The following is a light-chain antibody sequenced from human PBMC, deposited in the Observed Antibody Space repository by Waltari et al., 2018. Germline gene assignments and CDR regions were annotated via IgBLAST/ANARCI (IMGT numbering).Light chain of an antibody. CDR2: AAS. J-gene: IGKJ1*01. Sequence: DIQITQSPSSLSASVAHRVTITCRASKGISNYLAWYQQKPGKVPKLLIYAASTLQSGVPSRFSGSGSGTDFTLTISSLQPEDVATYYCQKYNSAPRTFGQGTKVEIK. V-gene: IGKV1-27*01. CDR1: KGISNY. CDR3: QKYNSAPRT.